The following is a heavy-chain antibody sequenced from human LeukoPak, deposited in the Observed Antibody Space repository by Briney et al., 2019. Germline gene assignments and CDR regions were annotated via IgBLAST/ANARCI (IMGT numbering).Heavy chain of an antibody. CDR2: IYYRGST. D-gene: IGHD4-23*01. CDR3: ARDSDYGGNSGFRDAFDI. Sequence: SETLSLTCAVSGGSISSYYWSWIRQPPGKGLEWIGYIYYRGSTNYNPSLKSRVTILVDTSKNQFSLKLSSVTAADTAVYYCARDSDYGGNSGFRDAFDIWGQGTMVTVSS. CDR1: GGSISSYY. J-gene: IGHJ3*02. V-gene: IGHV4-59*01.